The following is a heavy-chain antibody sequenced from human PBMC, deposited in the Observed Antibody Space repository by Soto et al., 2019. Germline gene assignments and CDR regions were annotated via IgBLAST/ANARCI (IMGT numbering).Heavy chain of an antibody. D-gene: IGHD3-3*01. CDR3: ARDRHQLLRFLEWTYGMDV. CDR2: IKQDGSEK. J-gene: IGHJ6*04. V-gene: IGHV3-7*01. CDR1: GFTFSSYW. Sequence: GGSLRLSCAASGFTFSSYWMSWVRQAPGKGLEWVANIKQDGSEKYYVDSVKGRFTISRDNAKNSLYLQMNSLRAEDTAVYYCARDRHQLLRFLEWTYGMDVWGKGTTVTVS.